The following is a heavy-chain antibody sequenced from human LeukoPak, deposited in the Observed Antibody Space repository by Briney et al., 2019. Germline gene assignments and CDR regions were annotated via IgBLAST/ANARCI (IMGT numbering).Heavy chain of an antibody. V-gene: IGHV3-23*01. CDR2: ISGSGGST. J-gene: IGHJ4*02. CDR1: GFTFGDYA. D-gene: IGHD3-16*01. CDR3: AKESLRGPSDY. Sequence: PGGSLRLSCTASGFTFGDYAMSWVRQAPGKGLEWVSAISGSGGSTYYADSVKGRFTISRDNSKNTLYLQMNSLRAEDAAVYYCAKESLRGPSDYWGQGTLVTVSS.